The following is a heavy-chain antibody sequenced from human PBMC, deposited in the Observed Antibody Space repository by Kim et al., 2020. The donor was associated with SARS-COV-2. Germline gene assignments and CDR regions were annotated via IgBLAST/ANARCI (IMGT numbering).Heavy chain of an antibody. J-gene: IGHJ6*02. Sequence: ASVKVSCKASGYTFTGYYMHWLRQAPGQGLEWMGRINPNSGGTNYAQKFQGRVTMTRDTSISTAYMELSRLRSDDTAVYYCARGGAENRVLRFLEWSPGGMDVWGQGTTVTVSS. CDR1: GYTFTGYY. D-gene: IGHD3-3*01. V-gene: IGHV1-2*06. CDR3: ARGGAENRVLRFLEWSPGGMDV. CDR2: INPNSGGT.